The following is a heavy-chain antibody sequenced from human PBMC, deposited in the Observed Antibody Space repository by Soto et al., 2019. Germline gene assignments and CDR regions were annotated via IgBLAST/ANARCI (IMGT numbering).Heavy chain of an antibody. CDR1: GYSFTRYG. D-gene: IGHD2-2*01. CDR2: INGHNGNT. Sequence: ASVKVSCKAFGYSFTRYGISWVRQAPGQGLEWMGWINGHNGNTNSAQKFQGRVTMTTDTSTSTAYMDLRSLRSDDTAVYYCARDRCSSSTCYLRCYYNYYGMDVWGQGTTVTVSS. V-gene: IGHV1-18*01. CDR3: ARDRCSSSTCYLRCYYNYYGMDV. J-gene: IGHJ6*02.